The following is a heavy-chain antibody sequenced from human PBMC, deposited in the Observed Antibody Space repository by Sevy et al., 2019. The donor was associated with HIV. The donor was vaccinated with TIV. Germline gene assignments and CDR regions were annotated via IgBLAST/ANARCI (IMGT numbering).Heavy chain of an antibody. J-gene: IGHJ5*02. D-gene: IGHD3-3*01. CDR2: ISAYNGNT. CDR3: AREKPHYDFWSGPGGWFDP. Sequence: ASVKVSCKASGYTFTSYGISWVRQAPGQGLEWMGWISAYNGNTNYAQKLQGRVTMTTDTSTSTAYMGLRSLRSDDTAVYYCAREKPHYDFWSGPGGWFDPWGQGTLVTVSS. CDR1: GYTFTSYG. V-gene: IGHV1-18*01.